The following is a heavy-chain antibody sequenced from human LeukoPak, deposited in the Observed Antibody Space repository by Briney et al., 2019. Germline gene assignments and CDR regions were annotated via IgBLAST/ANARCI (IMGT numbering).Heavy chain of an antibody. J-gene: IGHJ4*02. CDR1: GGSISSGSYY. V-gene: IGHV4-61*02. D-gene: IGHD1-26*01. CDR2: IYTSGST. Sequence: SQTLSLTCTVSGGSISSGSYYWSWIRQPAGKGLEWIGRIYTSGSTNYNPSLKSRVTISVDTSKNQFSLKLSSVTAADTAVYYCASRGSYSPFDYWGQGSLVTVSS. CDR3: ASRGSYSPFDY.